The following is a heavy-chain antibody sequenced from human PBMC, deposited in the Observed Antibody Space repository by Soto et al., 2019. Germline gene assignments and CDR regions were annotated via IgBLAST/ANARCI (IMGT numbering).Heavy chain of an antibody. J-gene: IGHJ5*02. CDR2: ISAYNGNT. CDR1: GYTFTDYG. D-gene: IGHD2-2*01. CDR3: ARVGDIVVVGPWFDP. V-gene: IGHV1-18*04. Sequence: ASVEVSCEASGYTFTDYGISWVRQARGQGLEWIGWISAYNGNTNNAQKLQDRVTMTTDSSTSTAYMELRSLRSDDTAVYYCARVGDIVVVGPWFDPWGQGTLVTVSS.